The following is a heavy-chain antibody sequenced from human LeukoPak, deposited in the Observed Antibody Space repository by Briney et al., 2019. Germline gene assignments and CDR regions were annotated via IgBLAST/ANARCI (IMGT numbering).Heavy chain of an antibody. J-gene: IGHJ5*02. Sequence: ASVKVSCKASGYTFTSYGISWVRQAPGQGLEWMGWISAYNGNTNYAQKFQGRLTMTKDTSTSTAYMELRSLRSDDTAVYYCARDPSNSSGWRTWFDPWGQETLVTVSP. CDR2: ISAYNGNT. D-gene: IGHD6-19*01. CDR3: ARDPSNSSGWRTWFDP. CDR1: GYTFTSYG. V-gene: IGHV1-18*01.